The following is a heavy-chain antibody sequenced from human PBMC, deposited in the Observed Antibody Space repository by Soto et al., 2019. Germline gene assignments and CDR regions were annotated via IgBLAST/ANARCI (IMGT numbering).Heavy chain of an antibody. Sequence: QVQLVQSGPEVKQPGSSVKVSCTASGGIFSNFAVSWVRQAPGQGLEWMGGIIPILATPKYAQKFQGRVTIAAVKNIAYMGLSSLTSEDTAVYYCARVGSRDAYNYVLDKWGQGTLVTVSS. CDR2: IIPILATP. CDR1: GGIFSNFA. J-gene: IGHJ4*02. D-gene: IGHD5-18*01. V-gene: IGHV1-69*06. CDR3: ARVGSRDAYNYVLDK.